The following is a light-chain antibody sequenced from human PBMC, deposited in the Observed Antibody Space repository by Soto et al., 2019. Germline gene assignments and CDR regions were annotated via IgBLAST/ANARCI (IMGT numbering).Light chain of an antibody. J-gene: IGLJ2*01. CDR3: QTWGTGIVV. V-gene: IGLV4-69*01. CDR1: SGHNNYA. CDR2: LNSDGSH. Sequence: QPVLTQSPSASASLGASVKLTCTLSSGHNNYAIAWHQQQPEKGPRYLMKLNSDGSHSKGDGIPDRFSGSSSGTERYLTISRLQSEDEADYYGQTWGTGIVVFGGGTQLTVL.